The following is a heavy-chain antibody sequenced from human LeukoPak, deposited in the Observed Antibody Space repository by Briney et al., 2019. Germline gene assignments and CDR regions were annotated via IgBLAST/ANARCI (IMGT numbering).Heavy chain of an antibody. CDR3: ARHKATVVPFFDY. Sequence: PSETLSLTCAVYGGSFSGYYWSWIRQPPGKGLEWIGEINHSGSTNYNPSLKSRVTISVDTSKNQFSLKLSSVTAADTAVYYCARHKATVVPFFDYWGQGTLVTVSS. J-gene: IGHJ4*02. CDR2: INHSGST. V-gene: IGHV4-34*01. D-gene: IGHD4-17*01. CDR1: GGSFSGYY.